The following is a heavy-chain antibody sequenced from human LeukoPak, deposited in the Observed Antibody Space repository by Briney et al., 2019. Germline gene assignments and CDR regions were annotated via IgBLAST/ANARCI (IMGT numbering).Heavy chain of an antibody. D-gene: IGHD3-22*01. CDR3: ARAPYYYDSGGYWSKPRYFDY. V-gene: IGHV4-59*01. Sequence: PSETLSLTCTVSGGSISSYSWSWLRQPPGKGLEWISYIYDSGSANYNPSLKSRVTISVDMPKNHFSLKLTSVTAADTAIYYCARAPYYYDSGGYWSKPRYFDYWGQGIPVTVSS. CDR1: GGSISSYS. J-gene: IGHJ4*02. CDR2: IYDSGSA.